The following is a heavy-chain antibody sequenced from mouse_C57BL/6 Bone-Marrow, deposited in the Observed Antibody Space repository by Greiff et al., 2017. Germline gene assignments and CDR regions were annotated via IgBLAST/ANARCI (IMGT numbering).Heavy chain of an antibody. CDR2: IDPEDGET. J-gene: IGHJ4*01. Sequence: EVKLLESGAELVKPGASVKLSCTASGFNIKDYYMHWVKQRTEQGLEWIGRIDPEDGETKYAPKFQGKATITADTSSNTAYLRLSSLTSEDTAVYYCALLLLLPVATGAMDYWGQGTSVTVSS. CDR3: ALLLLLPVATGAMDY. D-gene: IGHD1-1*01. CDR1: GFNIKDYY. V-gene: IGHV14-2*01.